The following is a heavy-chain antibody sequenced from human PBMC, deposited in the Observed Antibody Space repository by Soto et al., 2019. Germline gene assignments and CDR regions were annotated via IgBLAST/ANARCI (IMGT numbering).Heavy chain of an antibody. Sequence: SETLSLTCAVSGGSVSSGGYSWSWIRQPPGKGLEWIGYIYQSVTTYYNPSLKSRVTISVDRTKNQFSLKLSSVTAADTAVYYCATYRFTVTTFYAFDIWGQGTMVTFSS. J-gene: IGHJ3*02. CDR2: IYQSVTT. CDR3: ATYRFTVTTFYAFDI. V-gene: IGHV4-30-2*01. CDR1: GGSVSSGGYS. D-gene: IGHD4-17*01.